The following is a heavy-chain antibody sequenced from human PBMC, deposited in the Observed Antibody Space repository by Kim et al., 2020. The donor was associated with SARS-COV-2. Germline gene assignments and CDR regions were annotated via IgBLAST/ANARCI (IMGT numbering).Heavy chain of an antibody. D-gene: IGHD3-10*01. Sequence: GGSLRLSCAASGFTFSDYYMSWIRQAPGKGLEWVSYISSSSNYTNYADSVKGRFTISRDNAKNSLYLQMNSLRAEDTAVYYCARDRITNAFDIWGQGTMVTVSS. CDR3: ARDRITNAFDI. J-gene: IGHJ3*02. CDR2: ISSSSNYT. CDR1: GFTFSDYY. V-gene: IGHV3-11*05.